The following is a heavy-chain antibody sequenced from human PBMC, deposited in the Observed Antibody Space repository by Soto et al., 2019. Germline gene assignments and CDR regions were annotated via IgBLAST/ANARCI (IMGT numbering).Heavy chain of an antibody. Sequence: QVQLVQSGAEVKKPGSPVKVSCKASGGTFSSYAISWVRQASGQGLEWMGGIIPIFGTANYAQKFQGRVTITVDESTSTAYMELSSLRSEDTAVYYCARDLGSSPNRLSYWGQGTLVTVSS. CDR1: GGTFSSYA. D-gene: IGHD6-13*01. V-gene: IGHV1-69*01. CDR2: IIPIFGTA. CDR3: ARDLGSSPNRLSY. J-gene: IGHJ4*02.